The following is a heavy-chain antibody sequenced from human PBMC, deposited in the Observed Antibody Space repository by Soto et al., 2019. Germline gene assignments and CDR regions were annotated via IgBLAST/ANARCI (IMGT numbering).Heavy chain of an antibody. J-gene: IGHJ3*02. D-gene: IGHD2-2*01. CDR3: ARSGVVPAANDAFDI. CDR2: IIPILGIA. CDR1: GGTFSSYT. Sequence: ASVKVSCKASGGTFSSYTISWVRQAPGQGLEWMGRIIPILGIANYAQKFQGRVTITADKSTSTAYMELSSLRSEDTAVYYCARSGVVPAANDAFDIWGQGTMVTVSS. V-gene: IGHV1-69*02.